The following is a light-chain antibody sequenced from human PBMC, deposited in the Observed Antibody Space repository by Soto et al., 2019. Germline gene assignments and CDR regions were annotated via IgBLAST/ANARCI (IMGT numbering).Light chain of an antibody. CDR2: KAS. J-gene: IGKJ2*01. V-gene: IGKV1-5*03. Sequence: DIQMTQSPSTPSASVGDRVTITCRASQSINTWLAWYQQKPGKAPKLLIYKASSLGSGVPSRFSGSGSGTDFTLTISSLQPDDFAIYYCQQYNSHSRYTFGQGTKLEIK. CDR1: QSINTW. CDR3: QQYNSHSRYT.